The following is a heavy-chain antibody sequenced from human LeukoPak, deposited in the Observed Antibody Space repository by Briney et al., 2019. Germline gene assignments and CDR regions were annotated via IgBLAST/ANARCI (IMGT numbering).Heavy chain of an antibody. CDR2: ISSSSSYI. Sequence: GGSLRLSCAASGFTFSSYSMNWVRQAPGKGLEWVSSISSSSSYIYYADSLKGRFTISRDNAKNSLYLQMNSLRAEDTAVYYCARAGGSSWADYWGQGTLVTVSS. CDR1: GFTFSSYS. D-gene: IGHD6-13*01. V-gene: IGHV3-21*01. CDR3: ARAGGSSWADY. J-gene: IGHJ4*02.